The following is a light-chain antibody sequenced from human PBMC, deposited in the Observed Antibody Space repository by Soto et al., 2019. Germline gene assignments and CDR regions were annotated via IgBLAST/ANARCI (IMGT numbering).Light chain of an antibody. CDR1: QSIRYW. J-gene: IGKJ2*01. Sequence: DIQMTQSPSTLSASVGDXTTLTGRDSQSIRYWLAWFQQKAGKAPKLLIYEASRLESGVPSRFSGSGSGTEFTLSISSLQPDDFTPYYCQHFSIHPWRFG. V-gene: IGKV1-5*03. CDR3: QHFSIHPWR. CDR2: EAS.